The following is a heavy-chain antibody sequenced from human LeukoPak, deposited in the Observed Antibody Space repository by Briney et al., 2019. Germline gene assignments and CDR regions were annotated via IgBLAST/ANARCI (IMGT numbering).Heavy chain of an antibody. V-gene: IGHV4-59*01. Sequence: PSETLSLTCTVSRGSMTTDYWNWVRQPPGKGLEWIGHIPYSGSTRHNPSLKKRGTISVETSKNQFSLKVGSAIAAGTAVYYCAWGPKRVYFDHWGQGTLVTVSS. D-gene: IGHD6-6*01. CDR3: AWGPKRVYFDH. J-gene: IGHJ4*02. CDR1: RGSMTTDY. CDR2: IPYSGST.